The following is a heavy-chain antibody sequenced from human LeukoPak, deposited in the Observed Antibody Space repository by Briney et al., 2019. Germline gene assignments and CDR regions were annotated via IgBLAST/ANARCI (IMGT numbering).Heavy chain of an antibody. J-gene: IGHJ5*02. D-gene: IGHD4-11*01. V-gene: IGHV3-48*02. Sequence: GGSLRLSCAASGFTFSSYSMNWVRQAPGKGLEWLSYISSSSNTIYYADSVRGRFTISRDNAKDSLYLQMNSLRDEDTAVYYCTRHDTVIRGWFDPWGQGTRVTVSS. CDR1: GFTFSSYS. CDR3: TRHDTVIRGWFDP. CDR2: ISSSSNTI.